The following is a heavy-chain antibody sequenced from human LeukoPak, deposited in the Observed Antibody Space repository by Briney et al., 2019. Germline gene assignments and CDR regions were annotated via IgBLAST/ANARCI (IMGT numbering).Heavy chain of an antibody. CDR3: AGGSGRYGSGSWDGHYYYMDV. Sequence: PGGSLRLSCAASGFTFSSYAMSWVRQAPGKGLEWVSAISGSGGTTYYADSVKGRFTVSRDNSKNTLYLQMNSLRAEDTAVYYCAGGSGRYGSGSWDGHYYYMDVWGKGTTVTVSS. V-gene: IGHV3-23*01. CDR2: ISGSGGTT. D-gene: IGHD3-10*01. J-gene: IGHJ6*03. CDR1: GFTFSSYA.